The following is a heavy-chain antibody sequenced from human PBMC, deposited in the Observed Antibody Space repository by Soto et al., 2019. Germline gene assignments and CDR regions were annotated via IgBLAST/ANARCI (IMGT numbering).Heavy chain of an antibody. CDR3: ARAFDSLVPTAS. CDR1: GFTFSHYW. CDR2: ISSDGSYA. V-gene: IGHV3-74*01. Sequence: EVQLVESGGGLVPPGGSLRLSCAASGFTFSHYWMYWVRQAPGKGLVCVSRISSDGSYASYADSVKGRFTISRDSAKSTLYLQMNSLRAEDTGVYYCARAFDSLVPTASWGQGTLVTVSS. D-gene: IGHD3-9*01. J-gene: IGHJ5*02.